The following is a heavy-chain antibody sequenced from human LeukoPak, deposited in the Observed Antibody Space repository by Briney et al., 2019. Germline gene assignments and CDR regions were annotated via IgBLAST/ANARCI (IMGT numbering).Heavy chain of an antibody. CDR1: GFTLSSYT. CDR3: ARAQVGTPTDC. D-gene: IGHD1-26*01. V-gene: IGHV3-74*01. CDR2: FTSDGNSM. J-gene: IGHJ4*02. Sequence: GGSLRLSCAASGFTLSSYTMYWVRQAQGRGLVWVARFTSDGNSMTYADFVKGRFTVSRDIAKNTLYLQMNSLRAEDTAVYYCARAQVGTPTDCWGQGTLVTVSS.